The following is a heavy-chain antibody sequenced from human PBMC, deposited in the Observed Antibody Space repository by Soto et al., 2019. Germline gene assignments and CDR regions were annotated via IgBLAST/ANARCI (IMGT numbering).Heavy chain of an antibody. J-gene: IGHJ4*02. CDR2: IYYSGST. V-gene: IGHV4-39*01. CDR3: ARRYCTNGVCYFFDY. D-gene: IGHD2-8*01. Sequence: SETLSLTCTVSGGSISSSSYYWGWIRQPPGKGLEWIGSIYYSGSTYYNPSLKSRVTISVDTSKNQFSLKLSSLTAADTAVYYCARRYCTNGVCYFFDYWGQGTLVTVSS. CDR1: GGSISSSSYY.